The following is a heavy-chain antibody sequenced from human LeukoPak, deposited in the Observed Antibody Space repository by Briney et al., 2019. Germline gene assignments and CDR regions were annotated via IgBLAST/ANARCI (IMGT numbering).Heavy chain of an antibody. V-gene: IGHV1-69*13. J-gene: IGHJ3*02. CDR2: IIPIFGTA. CDR3: ARPGTTSDAFDI. Sequence: SVKVSCKASGGTFSSYAISWVRQAPGQGLEWMGGIIPIFGTANYAQKFQGRVTITADEPTSTAYMELSSLRSEDTAVYYCARPGTTSDAFDIWGQGTMVTVSS. CDR1: GGTFSSYA. D-gene: IGHD1-1*01.